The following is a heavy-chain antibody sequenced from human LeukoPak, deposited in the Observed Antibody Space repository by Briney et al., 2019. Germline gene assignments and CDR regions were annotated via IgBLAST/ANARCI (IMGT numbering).Heavy chain of an antibody. J-gene: IGHJ4*02. Sequence: PGGSLRLSCAASGFSFSAFEMNWVRQAPGRGLEWISHISTGGRTIYYVDSVKGRFTISRDNAKNSLYLQMNNLRGEDTGVYYCARGSGYVLDYWTQGTLVTVSS. CDR2: ISTGGRTI. CDR3: ARGSGYVLDY. V-gene: IGHV3-48*03. CDR1: GFSFSAFE. D-gene: IGHD2-15*01.